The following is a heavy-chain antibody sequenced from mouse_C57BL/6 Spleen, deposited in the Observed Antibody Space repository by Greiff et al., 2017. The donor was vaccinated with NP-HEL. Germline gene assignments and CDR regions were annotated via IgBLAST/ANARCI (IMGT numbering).Heavy chain of an antibody. D-gene: IGHD1-2*01. Sequence: QVQLQQPGAELVRPGPSVKLSCKASGYTFTSYWMHWVKQRPGQGLEWIGVIDPSDSYTNYNQKFKGKATLPVDTSSSTAYMQLSSLPSEDSAVYYCARITTAFDYWGQGTTLTVSS. J-gene: IGHJ2*01. CDR2: IDPSDSYT. CDR1: GYTFTSYW. V-gene: IGHV1-59*01. CDR3: ARITTAFDY.